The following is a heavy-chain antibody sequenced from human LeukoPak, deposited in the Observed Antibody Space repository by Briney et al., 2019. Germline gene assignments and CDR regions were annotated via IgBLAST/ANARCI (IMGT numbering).Heavy chain of an antibody. J-gene: IGHJ5*02. V-gene: IGHV4-30-4*08. Sequence: SQTLSLTCTVSGGSISGGDYYWSWIRQPPGKVLEWIGYIYYSGSTYYNPSLKSRVTISVDTSKNQFSLKLSSVTAADTAVYYCARNWNRGWFDPWGQGTLVTVSS. CDR1: GGSISGGDYY. CDR3: ARNWNRGWFDP. CDR2: IYYSGST. D-gene: IGHD1/OR15-1a*01.